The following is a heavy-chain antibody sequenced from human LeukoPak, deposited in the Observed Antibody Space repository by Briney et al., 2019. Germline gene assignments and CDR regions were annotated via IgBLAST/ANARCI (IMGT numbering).Heavy chain of an antibody. Sequence: PGRSLRLSCATSGFTFGSYGMHWVRQAPGKGLEWVAVISYDGSNKYYADSVKGRFTISRDNSKNTLYLQMNSLRAEDTAVYYCAKSWYYDSSGYHSPPYFDYWGQGTLVTVSS. CDR2: ISYDGSNK. J-gene: IGHJ4*02. CDR1: GFTFGSYG. V-gene: IGHV3-30*18. D-gene: IGHD3-22*01. CDR3: AKSWYYDSSGYHSPPYFDY.